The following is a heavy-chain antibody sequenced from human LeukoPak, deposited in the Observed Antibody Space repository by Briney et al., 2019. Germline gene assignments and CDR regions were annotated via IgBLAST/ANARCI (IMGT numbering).Heavy chain of an antibody. Sequence: SETLSLTCPVSGGSISSSSYDWAWIRQPPGKGLEWIGSIYYSGSTYYIPSLKRPVTISVDTSKNQSSLKLSSVTAADTAVYYCARRYDSSGYYYRAVAFDIWGQGTMVTVSS. D-gene: IGHD3-22*01. CDR2: IYYSGST. CDR1: GGSISSSSYD. CDR3: ARRYDSSGYYYRAVAFDI. J-gene: IGHJ3*02. V-gene: IGHV4-39*01.